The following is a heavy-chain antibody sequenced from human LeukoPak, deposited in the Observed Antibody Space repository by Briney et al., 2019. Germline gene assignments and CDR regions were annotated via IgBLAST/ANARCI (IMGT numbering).Heavy chain of an antibody. CDR1: EFTFSSYS. CDR2: ISSTSSYI. D-gene: IGHD6-25*01. J-gene: IGHJ4*02. Sequence: GGSLRLSCAGSEFTFSSYSMNWVRQAPGKGLEWVSSISSTSSYIYYADSVKGRFTISRDNAENSLYLQMNSLRAEDTAVYYCARDTRLPTRLFDYWGQGTLVTVSS. CDR3: ARDTRLPTRLFDY. V-gene: IGHV3-21*01.